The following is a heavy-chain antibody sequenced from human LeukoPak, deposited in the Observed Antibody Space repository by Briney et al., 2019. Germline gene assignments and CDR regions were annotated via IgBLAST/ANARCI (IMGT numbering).Heavy chain of an antibody. J-gene: IGHJ4*02. CDR1: GFIFSSYS. CDR2: ISYDGSKK. D-gene: IGHD3-10*01. V-gene: IGHV3-30*18. CDR3: AKDFGYDSGTYLEQ. Sequence: GGSLRLSCAAAGFIFSSYSMHWVRQAPGKGPEWVAVISYDGSKKYYPESVRGRFTISRDNSKRTLFLQMNSLRAEDTAVYYCAKDFGYDSGTYLEQWGQGTLVTVSS.